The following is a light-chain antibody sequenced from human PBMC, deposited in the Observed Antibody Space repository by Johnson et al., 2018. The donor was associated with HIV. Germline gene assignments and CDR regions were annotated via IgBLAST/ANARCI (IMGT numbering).Light chain of an antibody. CDR1: SSTFGNSY. Sequence: QSVLTQPPSVSAAPGQTVTISCSGTSSTFGNSYISWYHLLPGSPPKLLIFKNNKRPSGIPDRFSGSKSGTSATLDITGLQTGDAADYYCATWDTSLSAGGVFGTGTKVTVL. CDR2: KNN. J-gene: IGLJ1*01. CDR3: ATWDTSLSAGGV. V-gene: IGLV1-51*02.